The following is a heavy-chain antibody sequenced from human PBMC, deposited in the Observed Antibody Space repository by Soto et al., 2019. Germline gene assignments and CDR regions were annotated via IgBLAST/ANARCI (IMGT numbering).Heavy chain of an antibody. CDR2: ISYDGSNK. CDR1: GFTFSSYA. D-gene: IGHD6-13*01. CDR3: ARDKVAAAGTSWGNFDY. Sequence: QVQLVESGGGVVQPGRSLRLSCAASGFTFSSYAMHWVRQAPGKGLEWVAVISYDGSNKYYADSVKGRFTISRDNSKNTLYLQMNSQRAEDTAVYYCARDKVAAAGTSWGNFDYWGQGTLVTVSS. V-gene: IGHV3-30-3*01. J-gene: IGHJ4*02.